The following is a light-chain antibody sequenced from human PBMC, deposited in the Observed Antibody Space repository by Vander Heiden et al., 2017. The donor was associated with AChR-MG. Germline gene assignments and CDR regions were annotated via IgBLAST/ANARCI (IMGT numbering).Light chain of an antibody. CDR2: YNSDPEK. CDR1: SGIHVASYR. Sequence: QAVLTQPSSLSASPGASASHTCTLRSGIHVASYRISWYPKKPVRPLQHLLRYNSDPEKQQGCGVPGRVSGSKGASADRGSLFIAGCQSCDEANYYCKIWYNDGWVFGGATRLTVL. V-gene: IGLV5-45*02. CDR3: KIWYNDGWV. J-gene: IGLJ3*02.